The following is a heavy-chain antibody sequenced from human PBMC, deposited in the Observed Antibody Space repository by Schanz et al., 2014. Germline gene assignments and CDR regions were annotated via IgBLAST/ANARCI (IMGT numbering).Heavy chain of an antibody. CDR3: ARENTAVAGMPRVMDV. D-gene: IGHD6-19*01. Sequence: QVLLVQSGAEVKKPGASVKVSCKASGSRFIGYYVHWVRQAPGQGLEWMGRVSPYSGDTNYAQMFQGRVTMTTDTSISTAYMELSRLTSDDTAVFFCARENTAVAGMPRVMDVWGQGTTVTVTS. J-gene: IGHJ6*02. V-gene: IGHV1-2*06. CDR1: GSRFIGYY. CDR2: VSPYSGDT.